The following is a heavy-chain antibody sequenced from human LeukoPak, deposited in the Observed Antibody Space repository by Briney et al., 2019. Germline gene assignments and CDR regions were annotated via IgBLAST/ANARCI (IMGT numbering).Heavy chain of an antibody. CDR3: ARAHLISAAGYNWFDP. D-gene: IGHD6-13*01. V-gene: IGHV1-2*02. Sequence: GASVTVSCTASGYTFTSFYMHWVRQAPGQGREWMGWINPKSGATNYAQKFQGRVTMTRDTSIITAYMELSRLRSDDTAVYYCARAHLISAAGYNWFDPWGQGTLVTVSS. CDR1: GYTFTSFY. CDR2: INPKSGAT. J-gene: IGHJ5*02.